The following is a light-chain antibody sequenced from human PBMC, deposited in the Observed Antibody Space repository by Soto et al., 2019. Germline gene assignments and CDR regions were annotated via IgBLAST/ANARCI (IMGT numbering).Light chain of an antibody. CDR2: DAS. V-gene: IGKV3-20*01. J-gene: IGKJ1*01. CDR3: QQYGSSPVT. Sequence: EIVLTQSSGTLSLSPGERATLSCRASQSVSSSYLAWYQQKPGQAPRLLIYDASSRATGIPDRFSGSGSGTDFTLTISRLEPEDFAVYYCQQYGSSPVTFGQGTKVEIK. CDR1: QSVSSSY.